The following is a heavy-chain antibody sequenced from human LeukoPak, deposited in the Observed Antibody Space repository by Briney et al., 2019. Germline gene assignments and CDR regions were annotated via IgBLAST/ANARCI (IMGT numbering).Heavy chain of an antibody. Sequence: ASVKVSCKASGYTFTGYYMHWVRQAPGQGLERMGWINPNSGGTNYAQKFQGRVTMTRDTSISTAYMELSRLRSDDTAVYYCARSLLGYSYGYFDYWGQGTLVTVSS. V-gene: IGHV1-2*02. CDR1: GYTFTGYY. D-gene: IGHD5-18*01. CDR2: INPNSGGT. J-gene: IGHJ4*02. CDR3: ARSLLGYSYGYFDY.